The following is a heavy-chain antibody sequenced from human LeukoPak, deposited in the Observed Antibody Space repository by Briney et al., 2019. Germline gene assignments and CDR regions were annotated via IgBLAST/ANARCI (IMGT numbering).Heavy chain of an antibody. V-gene: IGHV3-23*01. CDR3: ALGGGSYSFDP. CDR2: ISVSGGSA. J-gene: IGHJ5*02. CDR1: GFTFSNFA. Sequence: GGSLRLSCAASGFTFSNFAMSWVRQAPGKGLEWVSTISVSGGSAYYADSVKGRFTISRDNSKNTLYLQMNSLRAEDTAVYYCALGGGSYSFDPWGQGTLVTVSS. D-gene: IGHD1-26*01.